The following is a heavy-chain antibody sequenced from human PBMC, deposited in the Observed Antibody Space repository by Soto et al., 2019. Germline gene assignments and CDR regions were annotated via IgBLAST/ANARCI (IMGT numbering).Heavy chain of an antibody. CDR1: GGTFRSDA. Sequence: QVQLEQSGAEVKKPESSVRISCKASGGTFRSDAFIWVRQAPGQGLEWVGGLIPIYGKATYAQKFQDRVKFTADESTNTTYMELSSLRSEDTATYYCARAVTGGTYDSWGPRTLVTVSA. D-gene: IGHD1-26*01. J-gene: IGHJ5*01. CDR2: LIPIYGKA. CDR3: ARAVTGGTYDS. V-gene: IGHV1-69*01.